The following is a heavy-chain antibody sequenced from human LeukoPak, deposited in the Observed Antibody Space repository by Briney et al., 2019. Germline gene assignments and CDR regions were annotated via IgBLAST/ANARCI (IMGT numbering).Heavy chain of an antibody. V-gene: IGHV3-23*01. CDR3: AKDFWAYCGGDCFDY. Sequence: GGSLRLSCAASGFTFSSYWMHWVRQAPGKGLEWVSAISGSGGSTYYADSVKGRFTISRDNSKNTLYLQMNSPRAEDTAVYYCAKDFWAYCGGDCFDYWGQGTLVTVSS. J-gene: IGHJ4*02. CDR1: GFTFSSYW. D-gene: IGHD2-21*01. CDR2: ISGSGGST.